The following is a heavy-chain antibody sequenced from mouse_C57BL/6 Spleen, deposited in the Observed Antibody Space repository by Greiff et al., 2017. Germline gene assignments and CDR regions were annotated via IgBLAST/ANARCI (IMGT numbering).Heavy chain of an antibody. D-gene: IGHD2-4*01. CDR2: IYPGDGDT. CDR3: ARSDYDYDGYYYAMDY. Sequence: VQLQQSGPELVKPGASVKISCKASGYAFSNSWMNWVKQRPGKGLEWIGRIYPGDGDTNYNGKFKGKATLTADKSSSTAYMQLSSLTSEDSAVYFCARSDYDYDGYYYAMDYWGQGTSVTVSS. V-gene: IGHV1-82*01. CDR1: GYAFSNSW. J-gene: IGHJ4*01.